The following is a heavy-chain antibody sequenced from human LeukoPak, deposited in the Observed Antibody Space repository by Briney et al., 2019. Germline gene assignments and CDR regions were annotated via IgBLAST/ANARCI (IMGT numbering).Heavy chain of an antibody. CDR2: IKPKTDGETT. D-gene: IGHD5-12*01. V-gene: IGHV3-15*01. Sequence: GGSLRLSCAASGFTFSKAWMSWVRQAPGKGLEWVGRIKPKTDGETTVYAAPVKGRFTITRDDSKSTAYLQMNSLKTEDTAVYFCTGFETSGRDAFDIWGRGTMVTVSS. CDR3: TGFETSGRDAFDI. J-gene: IGHJ3*02. CDR1: GFTFSKAW.